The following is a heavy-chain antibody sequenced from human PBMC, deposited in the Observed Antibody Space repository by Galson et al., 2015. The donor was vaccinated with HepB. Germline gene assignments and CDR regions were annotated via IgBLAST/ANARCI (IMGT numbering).Heavy chain of an antibody. CDR2: VFYSGHT. CDR1: GAPISSYY. V-gene: IGHV4-59*01. CDR3: ARHRSGYSYAYDFDS. Sequence: SLTCTVSGAPISSYYWSWIRQPPGKGLEWIGYVFYSGHTNSSPSLKSRVTISVDTSKNQFSLKLSSVTAADTAMYYCARHRSGYSYAYDFDSWGQGTLVTVSS. D-gene: IGHD5-18*01. J-gene: IGHJ4*02.